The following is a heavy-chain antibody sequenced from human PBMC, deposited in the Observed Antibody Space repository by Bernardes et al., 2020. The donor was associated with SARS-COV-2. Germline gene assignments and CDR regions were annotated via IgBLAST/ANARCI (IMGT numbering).Heavy chain of an antibody. CDR3: ARQAPRDYVYYGMDV. D-gene: IGHD4-17*01. Sequence: SETLSLTCTVSGGSISSYYWSWIRQPPGKGLEWIGYIYYSGSTNYNPSLKSRVTISVDTSKNQFSLKLSSVTAADTAVYYCARQAPRDYVYYGMDVWGQGTTVTVSS. CDR1: GGSISSYY. J-gene: IGHJ6*02. V-gene: IGHV4-59*08. CDR2: IYYSGST.